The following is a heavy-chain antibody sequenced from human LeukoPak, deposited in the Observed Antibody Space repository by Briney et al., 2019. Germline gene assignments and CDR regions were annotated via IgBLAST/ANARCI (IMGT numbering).Heavy chain of an antibody. Sequence: GGSLRLSCAASGFTFSSYSMNWVRQAPGKGLEWVSSISSSSSYIYYADSVKGRFTISRDNAKNSLFLQTHRLRAEDTAVYYCARDKDSSSSSLLFDYWGQGTLVTVSS. CDR2: ISSSSSYI. CDR1: GFTFSSYS. J-gene: IGHJ4*02. V-gene: IGHV3-21*03. D-gene: IGHD6-6*01. CDR3: ARDKDSSSSSLLFDY.